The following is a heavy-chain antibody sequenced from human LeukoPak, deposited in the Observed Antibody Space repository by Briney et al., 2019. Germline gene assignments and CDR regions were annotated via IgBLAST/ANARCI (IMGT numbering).Heavy chain of an antibody. V-gene: IGHV3-48*03. CDR2: ISSSSTI. J-gene: IGHJ4*02. CDR1: GFTFSSYE. D-gene: IGHD1-14*01. Sequence: GGSLRLSCAASGFTFSSYEMNWVRQAPGKGLEWVSYISSSSTIYYADSVKGRFTISRDNAKNSLYLQMNSLRDEDTAVYYCARETPEYDWGQGTLVTVSS. CDR3: ARETPEYD.